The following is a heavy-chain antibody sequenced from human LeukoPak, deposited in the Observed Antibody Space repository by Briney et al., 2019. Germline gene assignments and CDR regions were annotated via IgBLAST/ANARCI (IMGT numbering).Heavy chain of an antibody. J-gene: IGHJ4*02. CDR3: ARAPLRKAGWTFDY. V-gene: IGHV3-7*01. D-gene: IGHD3/OR15-3a*01. CDR1: GFTFSSYW. Sequence: PGGSLRLSCAASGFTFSSYWMSWVRQAPGKGLEWVANIKQDGSEKYYVDSVKGRFTISRDNAKNSLYLQMNSLRAEDTAVYYCARAPLRKAGWTFDYWGRGTLVTVSS. CDR2: IKQDGSEK.